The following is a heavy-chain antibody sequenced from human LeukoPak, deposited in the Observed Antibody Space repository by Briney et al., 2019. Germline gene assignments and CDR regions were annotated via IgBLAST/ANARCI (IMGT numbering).Heavy chain of an antibody. J-gene: IGHJ4*02. D-gene: IGHD1-1*01. V-gene: IGHV4-59*12. CDR2: IYYSGST. CDR1: GGSISSYY. Sequence: SETLSLTCTVSGGSISSYYWSWIRQPPGKGLEWIGYIYYSGSTNYNPSLKSRVTISVDTSKNQFSLKLSSVTAADTAVYYCAIKTASSFDYWGQGTLVTVSS. CDR3: AIKTASSFDY.